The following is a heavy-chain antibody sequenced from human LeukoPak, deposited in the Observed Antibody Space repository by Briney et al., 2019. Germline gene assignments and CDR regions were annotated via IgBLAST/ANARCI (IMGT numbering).Heavy chain of an antibody. J-gene: IGHJ3*02. CDR2: IYYSGST. Sequence: SETLSLTCTVSGVSISSSSYYWNWIRQPPGKGPEWIGYIYYSGSTNYNPTLKSRVTISVDTSKNQFSLKLSSVTAADTAVYYCARVATVVTKGAGVFDIWGQGTMVTVSS. CDR1: GVSISSSSYY. CDR3: ARVATVVTKGAGVFDI. D-gene: IGHD4-23*01. V-gene: IGHV4-61*01.